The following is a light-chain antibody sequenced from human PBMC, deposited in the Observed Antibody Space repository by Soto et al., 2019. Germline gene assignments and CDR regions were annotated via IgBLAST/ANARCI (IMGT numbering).Light chain of an antibody. J-gene: IGLJ1*01. CDR1: SGDVGVYKF. Sequence: SVLTQPASVCGSPGQSITISCTGTSGDVGVYKFVSWYQQHPGKAPKLIIYEVSNRPSGVSSRFSGSMSGNTASLTISGLQAADEAYYYCGSYQCTTYVLGNGTKVT. CDR2: EVS. V-gene: IGLV2-14*01. CDR3: GSYQCTTYV.